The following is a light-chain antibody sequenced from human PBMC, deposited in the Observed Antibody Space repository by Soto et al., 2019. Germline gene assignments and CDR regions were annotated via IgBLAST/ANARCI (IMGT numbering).Light chain of an antibody. V-gene: IGLV2-14*01. CDR2: EVS. J-gene: IGLJ2*01. CDR3: SSYTGSNTLV. Sequence: QSALTQPASVSGSPGQSITISCTGTSSDVGAYNYVSWYQQHPGKAPKLMIFEVSDRTSGVPNRFSCSKSVNTASLTISGLQAEYEADYYCSSYTGSNTLVFGGGTKLTVL. CDR1: SSDVGAYNY.